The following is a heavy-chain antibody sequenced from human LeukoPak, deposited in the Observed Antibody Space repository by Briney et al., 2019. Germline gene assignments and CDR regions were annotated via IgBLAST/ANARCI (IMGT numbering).Heavy chain of an antibody. D-gene: IGHD3-22*01. CDR3: ARDPSSGFYYYFDY. CDR1: GFTFSSYA. J-gene: IGHJ4*02. V-gene: IGHV3-30-3*01. Sequence: TGGSLRLSCAASGFTFSSYAMHWVRQAPGKGLEWVAVISYDGSNKYYADSVKGRFTISRDNSRNTLYLQMNSLRAEDTSVYYCARDPSSGFYYYFDYWGQGTLVIVSS. CDR2: ISYDGSNK.